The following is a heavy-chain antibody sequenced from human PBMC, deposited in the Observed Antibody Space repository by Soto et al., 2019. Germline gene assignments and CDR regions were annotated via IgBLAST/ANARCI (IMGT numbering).Heavy chain of an antibody. V-gene: IGHV2-5*01. D-gene: IGHD6-19*01. CDR2: IYWNDDK. CDR3: AKSGSSGWYGWFDP. CDR1: GFSLRTSGVG. Sequence: XDPTLVNPTQTLTLTCIFSGFSLRTSGVGVGWIRQPPGKALEWLGFIYWNDDKRYSPSLKSRLTITKDTSKNQVVLTMANMDPVDTATYYRAKSGSSGWYGWFDPWGQGTLVTASS. J-gene: IGHJ5*02.